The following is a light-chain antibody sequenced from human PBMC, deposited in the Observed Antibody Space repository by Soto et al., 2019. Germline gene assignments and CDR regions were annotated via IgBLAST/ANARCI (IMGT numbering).Light chain of an antibody. CDR2: GAS. CDR3: QQYGGSPIT. V-gene: IGKV3-20*01. CDR1: QSVSSY. J-gene: IGKJ5*01. Sequence: EIVLTQSPATLSLSPGERATLFCRASQSVSSYLAWYQQKPGQAPTLLMSGASNRASGVPVRFSGSGSGTDFTLTITRLEPEDFALYYCQQYGGSPITFGLGTRLEI.